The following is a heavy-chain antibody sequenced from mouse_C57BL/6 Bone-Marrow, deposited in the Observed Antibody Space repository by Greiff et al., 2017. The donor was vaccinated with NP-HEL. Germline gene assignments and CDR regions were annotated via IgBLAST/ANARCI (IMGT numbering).Heavy chain of an antibody. CDR3: TRGEGNYLYFDY. D-gene: IGHD2-1*01. CDR2: IDPETGGT. CDR1: GYTFTDYE. Sequence: QVQLQQSGAELVRPGASVTLSCKASGYTFTDYEMHWVKQTPVHGLEWIGAIDPETGGTAYNQKFKGKAILTADKSSSTAYMEPRSLTSEDSAVYYCTRGEGNYLYFDYWGQGTTLTVSS. V-gene: IGHV1-15*01. J-gene: IGHJ2*01.